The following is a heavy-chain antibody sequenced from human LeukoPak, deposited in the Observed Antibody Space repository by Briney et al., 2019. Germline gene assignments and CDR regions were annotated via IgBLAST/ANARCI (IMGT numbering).Heavy chain of an antibody. CDR2: FDPEDGET. Sequence: ASVKVSCKASGGTFSSYAISWVRQAPGKGLGWMGGFDPEDGETIYAQKFQGRVTMTEDTSTDTAYMELSCPRSEDTAVYYCATDHLYPRGFGELLYRYGMDVWGQGTTVTVSS. J-gene: IGHJ6*02. D-gene: IGHD3-10*01. CDR1: GGTFSSYA. CDR3: ATDHLYPRGFGELLYRYGMDV. V-gene: IGHV1-24*01.